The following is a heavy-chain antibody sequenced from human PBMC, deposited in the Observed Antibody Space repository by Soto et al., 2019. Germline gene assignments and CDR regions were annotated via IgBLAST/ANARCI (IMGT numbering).Heavy chain of an antibody. CDR2: ISSSSSTI. V-gene: IGHV3-48*02. Sequence: PGGSLRLSCAASGFTFSSYSMNWVRQAPGKGLEWVSYISSSSSTIYYADSVKGRFTISRDNAKNSLYLQMNSLRDEDTAVYYCARGGYGGNSDAFDIWGQGTMVTVSS. J-gene: IGHJ3*02. D-gene: IGHD4-17*01. CDR1: GFTFSSYS. CDR3: ARGGYGGNSDAFDI.